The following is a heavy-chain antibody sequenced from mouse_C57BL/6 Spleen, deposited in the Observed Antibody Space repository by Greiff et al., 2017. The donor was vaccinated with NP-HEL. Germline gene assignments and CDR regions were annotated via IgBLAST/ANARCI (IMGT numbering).Heavy chain of an antibody. D-gene: IGHD1-1*01. CDR2: IYPGDGDT. V-gene: IGHV1-82*01. CDR1: GYAFSSSW. Sequence: QVQLKQSGPELVKPGASVKISCKASGYAFSSSWMNWVKQRPGKGLEWIGRIYPGDGDTNYNGKFKGKATLTADKSSSTAYMQLSSLTSEDSAVYFCARHYYGSRISFDYWGQGTTLTVSS. CDR3: ARHYYGSRISFDY. J-gene: IGHJ2*01.